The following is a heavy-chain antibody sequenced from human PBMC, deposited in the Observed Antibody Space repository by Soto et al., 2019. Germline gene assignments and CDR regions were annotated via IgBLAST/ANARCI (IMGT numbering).Heavy chain of an antibody. V-gene: IGHV4-31*03. J-gene: IGHJ4*02. Sequence: QVQLQESGPGLVKPSQTLSLTCTVSGGSISSGAYYWSWIRQHPGKGLEWIGYIYYSGSTYYNPSLRSRVTISVDTSKNQFSLKLSSVTAADTAVYYCASSSGARYYDYWGQGTLVTVSS. CDR2: IYYSGST. D-gene: IGHD2-15*01. CDR3: ASSSGARYYDY. CDR1: GGSISSGAYY.